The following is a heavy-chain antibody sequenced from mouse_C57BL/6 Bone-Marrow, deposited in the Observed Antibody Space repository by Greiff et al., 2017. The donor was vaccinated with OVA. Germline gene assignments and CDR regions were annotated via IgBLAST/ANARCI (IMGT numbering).Heavy chain of an antibody. CDR3: ARHKALYYGSSYGYAMDY. J-gene: IGHJ4*01. V-gene: IGHV5-6*01. Sequence: DVHLVESGGDLVKPGGSLKLSCAASGFTFSSYGMSWVRQTPDKRLEWVATISSGGSYTYYPDSVKGRFTISRDNAKNTLYLQMSSLKSEDTAMYYCARHKALYYGSSYGYAMDYWGQGTSVTVSS. CDR2: ISSGGSYT. D-gene: IGHD1-1*01. CDR1: GFTFSSYG.